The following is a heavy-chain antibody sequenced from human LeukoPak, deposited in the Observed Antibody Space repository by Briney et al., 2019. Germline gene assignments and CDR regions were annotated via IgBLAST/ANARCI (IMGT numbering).Heavy chain of an antibody. Sequence: SETLSLTCTVSGGSISSYYWSWIRQPPGKGLEWIGSIYYSGSTYYNPSLKSRVTISVDTSKNQFSLKLSSVTAADRAVYCCARHIGGGFDYWGQGTLVTVSS. D-gene: IGHD3-10*01. V-gene: IGHV4-39*01. CDR2: IYYSGST. CDR3: ARHIGGGFDY. J-gene: IGHJ4*02. CDR1: GGSISSYY.